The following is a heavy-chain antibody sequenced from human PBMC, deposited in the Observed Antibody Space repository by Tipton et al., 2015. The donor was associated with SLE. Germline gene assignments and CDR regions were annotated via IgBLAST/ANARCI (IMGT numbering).Heavy chain of an antibody. J-gene: IGHJ4*02. CDR3: AKDPHYYDSSGYY. V-gene: IGHV3-23*03. Sequence: GSLRLSCAASGFTFSSYAMSWVRQAPGKGLEWVSVIYSGGSTYYADSVKGRFTISRDNSKNTLYLQMNSLRAEDTAVYYCAKDPHYYDSSGYYWGQGTLVTVSS. D-gene: IGHD3-22*01. CDR1: GFTFSSYA. CDR2: IYSGGST.